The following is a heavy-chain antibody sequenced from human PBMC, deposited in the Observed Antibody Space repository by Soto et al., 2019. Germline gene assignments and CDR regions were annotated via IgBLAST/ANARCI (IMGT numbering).Heavy chain of an antibody. V-gene: IGHV1-18*01. J-gene: IGHJ4*02. D-gene: IGHD3-22*01. CDR3: ARDRLRGYDSSGFYS. CDR1: GYTFTSYG. CDR2: IDPNNGNR. Sequence: GASVKVSCKASGYTFTSYGVHWLRQAPGQGLEWMGWIDPNNGNRNYAQKFEDRLSMTTATSTNTIYMELKSLKSDDTAIYYCARDRLRGYDSSGFYSWGQGTLVTVSS.